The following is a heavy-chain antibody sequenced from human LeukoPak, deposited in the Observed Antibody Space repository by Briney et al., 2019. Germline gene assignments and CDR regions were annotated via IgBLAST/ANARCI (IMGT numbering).Heavy chain of an antibody. CDR1: GFTFSGSA. D-gene: IGHD3-22*01. Sequence: GGSLRLSCAASGFTFSGSAIHWVRQASGKGLEWVGRIRSKANNYATAYGASVKGRFTISRDNSKNTLYLQMNSLRAEDTAVYYCARGVYYDSSGAFDVWGQGTMVIVSS. CDR2: IRSKANNYAT. CDR3: ARGVYYDSSGAFDV. J-gene: IGHJ3*01. V-gene: IGHV3-73*01.